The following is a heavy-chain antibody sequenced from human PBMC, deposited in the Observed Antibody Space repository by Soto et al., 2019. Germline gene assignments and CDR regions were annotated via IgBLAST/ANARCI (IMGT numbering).Heavy chain of an antibody. CDR3: ARDRLGYSSSWYPGERGRDYYHYGMDV. D-gene: IGHD6-13*01. Sequence: PGGSLRLSCAASGFTFSSYPMHWVRRAPGKGLEWVAVISYDGSNKYYADSVKGRFTISRDNSKNTLYPQMSSLRAEDTAVYYCARDRLGYSSSWYPGERGRDYYHYGMDVWGQGTTVTVSS. CDR1: GFTFSSYP. J-gene: IGHJ6*02. CDR2: ISYDGSNK. V-gene: IGHV3-30-3*01.